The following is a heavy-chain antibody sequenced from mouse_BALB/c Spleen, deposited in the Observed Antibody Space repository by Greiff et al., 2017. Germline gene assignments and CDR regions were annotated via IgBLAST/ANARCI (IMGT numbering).Heavy chain of an antibody. CDR3: ARGGYGYVFDV. Sequence: EVQGVESGGGLVKPGGSLKLSCAASGFTFSSYAMSWVRQTPEKRLEWVASISSGGSTYYPDSVKGRFTISRDNARNILYLQMSSLRSEDTAMYYCARGGYGYVFDVWGAGTTVTVSS. CDR2: ISSGGST. CDR1: GFTFSSYA. J-gene: IGHJ1*01. V-gene: IGHV5-6-5*01. D-gene: IGHD1-2*01.